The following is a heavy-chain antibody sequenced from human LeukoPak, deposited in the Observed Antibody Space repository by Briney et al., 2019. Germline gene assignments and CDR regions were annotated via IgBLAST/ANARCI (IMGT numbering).Heavy chain of an antibody. CDR2: MNRNSGKT. CDR1: GYTFTSYD. Sequence: ASVTVSCTASGYTFTSYDINWVRQAPGQGLEWMGWMNRNSGKTVYAQKLEGRVTITRNTSISTAYMELSSLRSEDTAVYYCARSLADITIFGVVDYWGQGTLVPVSS. D-gene: IGHD3-3*01. V-gene: IGHV1-8*03. CDR3: ARSLADITIFGVVDY. J-gene: IGHJ4*02.